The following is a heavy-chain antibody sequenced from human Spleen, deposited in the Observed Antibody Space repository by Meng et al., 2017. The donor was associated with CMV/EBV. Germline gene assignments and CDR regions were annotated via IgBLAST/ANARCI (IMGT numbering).Heavy chain of an antibody. CDR3: SRGKYSDP. J-gene: IGHJ5*02. D-gene: IGHD2/OR15-2a*01. V-gene: IGHV3-74*01. CDR1: GFILSSYS. CDR2: INADGSTT. Sequence: GESLKISCAASGFILSSYSMNWVRQAPGKGLEWVSRINADGSTTNYADSVKGRFTISRDNGKNTLYLQMNSLRAEDTAVYFCSRGKYSDPWGQGTLVTVSS.